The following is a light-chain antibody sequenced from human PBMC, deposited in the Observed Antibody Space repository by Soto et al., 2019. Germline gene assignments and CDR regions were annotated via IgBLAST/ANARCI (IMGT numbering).Light chain of an antibody. V-gene: IGKV3-20*01. J-gene: IGKJ2*01. CDR3: QQYGSAMFT. CDR1: QSVSSSF. Sequence: IVLTQSPGTLSLSPGERATLSYRASQSVSSSFLAWYQQKPGQAPRLLIYGASSRATGIPDRFSGSASGTDFTLTISRLEPEDFAMYYCQQYGSAMFTFGLGTKLEI. CDR2: GAS.